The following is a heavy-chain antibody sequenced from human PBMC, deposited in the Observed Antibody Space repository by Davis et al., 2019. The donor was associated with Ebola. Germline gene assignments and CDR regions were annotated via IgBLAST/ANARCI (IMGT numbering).Heavy chain of an antibody. V-gene: IGHV5-51*01. J-gene: IGHJ4*02. D-gene: IGHD1-7*01. CDR3: ARPGGTTPL. Sequence: GGSLRPSCKRSGYSFSNYSVGWARQMPGKGLEWMGIIYPGDSDTRYSPSFQGQVSISADKSISTAYLQWSSLKASDTAMYYCARPGGTTPLWGQGTLVTVSS. CDR1: GYSFSNYS. CDR2: IYPGDSDT.